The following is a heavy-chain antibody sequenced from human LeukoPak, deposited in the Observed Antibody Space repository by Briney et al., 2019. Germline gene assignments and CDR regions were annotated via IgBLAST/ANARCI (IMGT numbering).Heavy chain of an antibody. J-gene: IGHJ4*02. CDR3: ARQKTLRYSSSWKYFDC. Sequence: SETLSLTCAVYGGSFSGYYWSWIRQPPGKGLEWIGEINHSGSTNYNPSLKSRVTISVDTSKNQFSLKLSSVTAADTAVYYCARQKTLRYSSSWKYFDCWGQGTLVTVSS. CDR2: INHSGST. CDR1: GGSFSGYY. V-gene: IGHV4-34*01. D-gene: IGHD6-13*01.